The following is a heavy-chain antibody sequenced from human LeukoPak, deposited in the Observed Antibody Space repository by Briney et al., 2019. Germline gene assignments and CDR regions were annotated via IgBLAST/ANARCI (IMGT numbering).Heavy chain of an antibody. CDR2: IVVGSGNT. CDR3: AADLREYSSSPNAFDY. D-gene: IGHD6-6*01. J-gene: IGHJ4*02. V-gene: IGHV1-58*02. CDR1: GFTFTSSA. Sequence: TSVKVSCKASGFTFTSSAMQWVRQARGQRLEWIGWIVVGSGNTNYAQKFQERVTITRDMSTSTAYMELSSLRSEDTAVYYCAADLREYSSSPNAFDYWGQGTLVTVSS.